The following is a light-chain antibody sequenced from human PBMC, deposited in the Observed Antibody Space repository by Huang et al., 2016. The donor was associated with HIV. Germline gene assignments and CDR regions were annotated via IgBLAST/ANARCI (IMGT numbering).Light chain of an antibody. CDR2: GAS. Sequence: EIVMTQSPATLSVSPGERATLSCRASQGVSSNLAWYQQKPGRAPSLLIYGASTRATGVPARFSVSGSGTEFTLTISSLQSEDFAVYYCQQYNNFYTFGPGTKVDI. CDR3: QQYNNFYT. V-gene: IGKV3-15*01. CDR1: QGVSSN. J-gene: IGKJ3*01.